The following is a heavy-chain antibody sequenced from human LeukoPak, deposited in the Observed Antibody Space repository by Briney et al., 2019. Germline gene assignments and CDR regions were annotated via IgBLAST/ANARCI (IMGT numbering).Heavy chain of an antibody. CDR2: IYYSGST. Sequence: SQTLSLTCTVSGGSISSGDYYWRWIRQPPGKGLEWIGYIYYSGSTYYNPSLKSRVTISVDTSKNQFSLKLSSVTAADTAVYYCARVHVDTAMVTALDYYYGMDVWGQGTTVTVSS. CDR1: GGSISSGDYY. D-gene: IGHD5-18*01. CDR3: ARVHVDTAMVTALDYYYGMDV. V-gene: IGHV4-30-4*01. J-gene: IGHJ6*02.